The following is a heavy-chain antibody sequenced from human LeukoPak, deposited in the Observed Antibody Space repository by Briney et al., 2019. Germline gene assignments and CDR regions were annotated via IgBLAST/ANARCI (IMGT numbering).Heavy chain of an antibody. CDR3: ARGATERFDY. V-gene: IGHV3-30*03. J-gene: IGHJ4*02. CDR1: GFTFSSFD. CDR2: ISYDGSNK. Sequence: PGGSLRLSCVASGFTFSSFDVNWVRQAPGKGLEWVAVISYDGSNKYYADSVKGRFTISRDNSKNTLYLQMNSLRAEDTAVYYCARGATERFDYWGQGTLVTVSS.